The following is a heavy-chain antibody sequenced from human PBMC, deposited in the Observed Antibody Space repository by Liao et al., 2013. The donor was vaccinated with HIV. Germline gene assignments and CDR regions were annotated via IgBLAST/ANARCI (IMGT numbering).Heavy chain of an antibody. D-gene: IGHD3-3*01. CDR3: ARGLYDFRSGFYSHFDS. Sequence: HVRLQESGPGLVKPSQILSLTCTVSGGSVSSGSYYWNWIRQPAGKGLEWIGRIYISGGTNYNPSLMSRVTISVDTSKNQFSLKLTSVTAADTAVYYCARGLYDFRSGFYSHFDSWGQGTLVTVSS. J-gene: IGHJ4*02. CDR2: IYISGGT. CDR1: GGSVSSGSYY. V-gene: IGHV4-61*02.